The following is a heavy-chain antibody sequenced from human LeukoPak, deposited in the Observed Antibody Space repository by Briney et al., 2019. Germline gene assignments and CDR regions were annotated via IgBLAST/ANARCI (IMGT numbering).Heavy chain of an antibody. CDR1: VYTFTGQY. CDR3: ASYPRYISSPPFDY. V-gene: IGHV1-2*02. CDR2: INPNTGDT. D-gene: IGHD5-12*01. J-gene: IGHJ4*02. Sequence: ASVKVSCKAYVYTFTGQYMHWVRQAPGQGLEWMGWINPNTGDTNYAQKFQGRVTMTRDTAISTSYLEMSRLASDDTAVYYCASYPRYISSPPFDYWGQGTLVT.